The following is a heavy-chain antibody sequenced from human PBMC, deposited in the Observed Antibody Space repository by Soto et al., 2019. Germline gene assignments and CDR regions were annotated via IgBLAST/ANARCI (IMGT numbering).Heavy chain of an antibody. J-gene: IGHJ5*02. CDR1: GDSITSGGYY. Sequence: QVQLRESGPGLVKPSQALSLVCSVSGDSITSGGYYWTWLRQRPGKGLEWIGYIYFTGSAYYNPSLKSRTTMSVDTSKNQFSLRLSSVTAADTAFYYCARERVLRSGWFDPWGQGTLVTVSS. V-gene: IGHV4-31*03. CDR2: IYFTGSA. CDR3: ARERVLRSGWFDP. D-gene: IGHD1-26*01.